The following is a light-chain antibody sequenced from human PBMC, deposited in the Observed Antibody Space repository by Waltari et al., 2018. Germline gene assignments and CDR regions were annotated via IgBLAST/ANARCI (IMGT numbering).Light chain of an antibody. Sequence: QPVLTQPTSLSASPGASARFPCTLHSGINVGTYRIYWYQQKPGSLPRYLLRFKSDAHKQQAAVRPIRCSGSKAPSTTAGLLIIAGLQSEDEADYYCAILYSSAWVFGGGTKLTVL. CDR3: AILYSSAWV. V-gene: IGLV5-39*01. J-gene: IGLJ2*01. CDR1: SGINVGTYR. CDR2: FKSDAHK.